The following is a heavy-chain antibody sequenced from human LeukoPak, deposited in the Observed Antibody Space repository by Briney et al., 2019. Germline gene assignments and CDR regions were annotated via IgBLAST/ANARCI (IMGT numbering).Heavy chain of an antibody. CDR1: GGTFSSYT. D-gene: IGHD6-19*01. CDR2: IIPILGIA. Sequence: GASVKVSCKASGGTFSSYTISWVRQAPGQGLEWMGRIIPILGIANYAQKFQGRVTITADKSTSTAYMELSSLRSEDTAVYYCASPVAVAGTHFDYWGQGTLVTASS. J-gene: IGHJ4*02. V-gene: IGHV1-69*02. CDR3: ASPVAVAGTHFDY.